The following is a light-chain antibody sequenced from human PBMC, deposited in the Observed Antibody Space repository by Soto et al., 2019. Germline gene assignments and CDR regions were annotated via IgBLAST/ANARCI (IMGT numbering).Light chain of an antibody. CDR2: DAY. CDR3: QQRSNWPPIT. J-gene: IGKJ5*01. Sequence: MTQSPATLSVSPGERATLSCRASQSVSSYLAWYQKKPGQAPRLIIYDAYNRATGTPARFSGSGSGTDLTLTIRSLETEEFAVYYCQQRSNWPPITVGQGTRLEI. CDR1: QSVSSY. V-gene: IGKV3-11*01.